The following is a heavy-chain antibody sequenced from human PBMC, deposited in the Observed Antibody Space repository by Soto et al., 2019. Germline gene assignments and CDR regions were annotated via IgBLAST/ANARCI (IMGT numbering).Heavy chain of an antibody. CDR2: ISAYSGNT. V-gene: IGHV1-18*01. D-gene: IGHD3-3*01. CDR3: ARSKGIPRVKIFGVVTCSPYYCGMDV. CDR1: CYTFTRYG. Sequence: SVKVSCKASCYTFTRYGISLLRQAPGQWLEWIGWISAYSGNTSYAQKLQGRVTMTRNTSISTAYMELSSLRSEDTAVYYCARSKGIPRVKIFGVVTCSPYYCGMDVWGQGTTVTVPS. J-gene: IGHJ6*02.